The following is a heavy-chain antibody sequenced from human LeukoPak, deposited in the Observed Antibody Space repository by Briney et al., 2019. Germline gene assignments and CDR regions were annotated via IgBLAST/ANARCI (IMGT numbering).Heavy chain of an antibody. CDR2: ISYDGSNK. D-gene: IGHD3-22*01. Sequence: GRSLRLSCVVSGFTFSNYGMHWVRQAPGQGLEWVAVISYDGSNKYYANSVKGRFTISRDNSKNTLYLHMNSLRAEDTAVYYCAKDSGTMIVLPITTDRYFDYWGQGTLVTVSS. V-gene: IGHV3-30*18. J-gene: IGHJ4*02. CDR1: GFTFSNYG. CDR3: AKDSGTMIVLPITTDRYFDY.